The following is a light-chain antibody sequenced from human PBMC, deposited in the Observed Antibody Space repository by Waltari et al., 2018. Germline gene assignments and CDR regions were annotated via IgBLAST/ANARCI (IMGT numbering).Light chain of an antibody. J-gene: IGLJ2*01. V-gene: IGLV3-19*01. CDR1: SLRRYY. CDR3: HSRDSSSTRF. Sequence: SSELTQDPTVSVALGQTVRITCQGDSLRRYYPRWYQQRPGQAPILVLYGQNSRPSGLPDRFSGSISGNTASLTITGAQAEDEADYYCHSRDSSSTRFFGGGTRLTV. CDR2: GQN.